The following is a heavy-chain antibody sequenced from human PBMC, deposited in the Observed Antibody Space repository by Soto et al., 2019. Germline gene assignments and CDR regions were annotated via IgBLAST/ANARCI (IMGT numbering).Heavy chain of an antibody. CDR2: ISGSGGST. V-gene: IGHV3-23*01. Sequence: EVQLLESGGGLVQPGGSLRLSCAASGFTFSSYAMSWVRQAPGKGLEWVSAISGSGGSTYYADSVKGRFTISRDNYKNTLYLQMHSLRAEDTAVYYCATRPYYYYDSSGYSDYWGQGTLVTVSS. CDR3: ATRPYYYYDSSGYSDY. CDR1: GFTFSSYA. D-gene: IGHD3-22*01. J-gene: IGHJ4*02.